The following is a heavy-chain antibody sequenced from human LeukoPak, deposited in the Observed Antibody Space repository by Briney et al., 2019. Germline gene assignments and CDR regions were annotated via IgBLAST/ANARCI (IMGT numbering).Heavy chain of an antibody. Sequence: SETLSLTCAVYGGSFSGYYWSWIRQPPGKGLEWIGEINHSGSTYYNPSLKSRVTISVDRSKNQFSLKLSSVTAADTAVYYCARDYGAYDAFDIWGQGTMVTVSS. CDR1: GGSFSGYY. CDR2: INHSGST. CDR3: ARDYGAYDAFDI. V-gene: IGHV4-34*01. J-gene: IGHJ3*02. D-gene: IGHD4-17*01.